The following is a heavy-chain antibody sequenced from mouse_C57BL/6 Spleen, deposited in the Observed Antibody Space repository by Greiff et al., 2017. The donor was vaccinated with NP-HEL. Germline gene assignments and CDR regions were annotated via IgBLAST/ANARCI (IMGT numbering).Heavy chain of an antibody. Sequence: VMLKQSGAELVKPGASVKISCKASGYAFSSYWMNWVKQRPGKGLEWIGQIYPGDGDTNYNGKFKGKATLTADKSSSTAYMQLSSLTSEDSAVYVCARREFITTVVATDAMDYWGQGTSVTVSS. J-gene: IGHJ4*01. CDR1: GYAFSSYW. CDR3: ARREFITTVVATDAMDY. D-gene: IGHD1-1*01. CDR2: IYPGDGDT. V-gene: IGHV1-80*01.